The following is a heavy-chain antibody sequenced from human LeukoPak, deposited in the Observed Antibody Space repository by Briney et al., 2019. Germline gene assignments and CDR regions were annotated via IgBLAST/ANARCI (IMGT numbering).Heavy chain of an antibody. CDR2: ISYDGSNK. D-gene: IGHD6-19*01. J-gene: IGHJ3*02. CDR3: AKQCGGSDWFDAFGI. V-gene: IGHV3-30*18. CDR1: GFTFSYYG. Sequence: QAGGSLRLSCAASGFTFSYYGLHWVRQGPGKGLEWVAVISYDGSNKYYADSVKGRFTISRDNSKNTLYLQMNSLRAEDTAVYYCAKQCGGSDWFDAFGIWGQGTMVTVSS.